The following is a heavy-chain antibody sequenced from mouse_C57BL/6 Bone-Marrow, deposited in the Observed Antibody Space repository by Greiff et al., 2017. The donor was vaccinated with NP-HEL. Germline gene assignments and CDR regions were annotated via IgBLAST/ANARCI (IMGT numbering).Heavy chain of an antibody. D-gene: IGHD2-4*01. CDR1: GFTFSDYY. V-gene: IGHV5-16*01. CDR2: INYDGSST. Sequence: EVQGVESEGGLVQPGSSMKLSCTTSGFTFSDYYMAWVRQVPEKGLDWVANINYDGSSTYYLDSLKSRFIISRDNAKNILYLQMSSLKSEDTATYKCAREGGLRRRTYAMDYWGQGTSVTVSS. J-gene: IGHJ4*01. CDR3: AREGGLRRRTYAMDY.